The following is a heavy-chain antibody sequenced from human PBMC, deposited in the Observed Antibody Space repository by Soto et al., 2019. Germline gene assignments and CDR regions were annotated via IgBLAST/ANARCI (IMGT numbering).Heavy chain of an antibody. CDR2: VYSGGSV. J-gene: IGHJ4*02. CDR1: GFSVSSNY. V-gene: IGHV3-66*01. CDR3: TRDSHKGY. Sequence: EVQLVESGGGLVQPGGSLRLSCAASGFSVSSNYMSWVRQAPGKGLEWVSVVYSGGSVYYADSVKGRFSSSKDNSKNSLYLQMNGLRVEDPAVYYFTRDSHKGYWGQGTLVTVAS.